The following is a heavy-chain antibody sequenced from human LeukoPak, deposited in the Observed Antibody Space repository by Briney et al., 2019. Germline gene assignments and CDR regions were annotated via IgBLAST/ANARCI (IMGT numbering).Heavy chain of an antibody. CDR1: GGSISNYY. J-gene: IGHJ4*02. V-gene: IGHV4-59*01. CDR2: IYYSGST. D-gene: IGHD6-13*01. Sequence: SETLSLTCTVSGGSISNYYWSWIRQPPGNTLEWIGYIYYSGSTNYNPSLKSRATISVDTSKNQFSLNLNSVTAADTAVYYCARVAYDGPVAAGSLDYWGQGTLVTVSS. CDR3: ARVAYDGPVAAGSLDY.